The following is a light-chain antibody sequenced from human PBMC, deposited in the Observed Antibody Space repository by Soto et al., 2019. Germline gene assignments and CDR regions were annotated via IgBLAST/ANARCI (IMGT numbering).Light chain of an antibody. CDR2: GNS. Sequence: QSVLTQPPSVSGAPGQRVTISCTGSSSNIGAGYDVHWYQQLPGTAPKLLIYGNSNRPSGVPDRFSGSKSGTSASLAITGLQAEDEAVYSSQSHASSRGGKVVFGGGTKLTVL. CDR1: SSNIGAGYD. J-gene: IGLJ2*01. V-gene: IGLV1-40*01. CDR3: QSHASSRGGKVV.